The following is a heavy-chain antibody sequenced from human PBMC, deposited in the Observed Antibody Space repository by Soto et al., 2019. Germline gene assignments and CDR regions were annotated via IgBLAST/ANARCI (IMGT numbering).Heavy chain of an antibody. CDR2: IYYSGST. V-gene: IGHV4-59*08. CDR3: GGLGSERDI. D-gene: IGHD1-1*01. J-gene: IGHJ3*02. Sequence: SETLSLTCTVSGGSISSYYWSWIRQPPGKGLEWIGYIYYSGSTNYNPSLKSRVNISVDTSKNQFSLKLSSVTAADTVVYYCGGLGSERDIWGQXTMVTVSS. CDR1: GGSISSYY.